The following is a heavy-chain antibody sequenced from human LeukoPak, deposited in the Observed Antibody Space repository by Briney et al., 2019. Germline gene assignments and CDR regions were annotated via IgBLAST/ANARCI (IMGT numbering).Heavy chain of an antibody. CDR3: ASTLRFLPYRRFDY. CDR1: GGSIISSNYY. D-gene: IGHD3-3*01. V-gene: IGHV4-39*01. J-gene: IGHJ4*02. Sequence: SETLSLTCSVSGGSIISSNYYWGWIRRPPGKGLEWIGSIYQSGSGSSYYNPSLKSRVTIFGDTSKNQFFLRLSSVTAADTAVYYCASTLRFLPYRRFDYWGQGTLVTVSS. CDR2: IYQSGSGSS.